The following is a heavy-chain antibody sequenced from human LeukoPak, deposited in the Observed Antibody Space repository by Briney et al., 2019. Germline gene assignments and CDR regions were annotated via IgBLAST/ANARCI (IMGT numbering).Heavy chain of an antibody. J-gene: IGHJ4*02. CDR2: INPNSGGT. D-gene: IGHD4-23*01. Sequence: ASVKVSCKASGYTFIDYYMHWVRQAPGQGLEWMGWINPNSGGTNYAQKFQGRVTMTRDTSITTAYMELSRLRSDDTAVYYCARVGVATTAVIPDYFDHWGQGTLVTVPS. CDR3: ARVGVATTAVIPDYFDH. V-gene: IGHV1-2*02. CDR1: GYTFIDYY.